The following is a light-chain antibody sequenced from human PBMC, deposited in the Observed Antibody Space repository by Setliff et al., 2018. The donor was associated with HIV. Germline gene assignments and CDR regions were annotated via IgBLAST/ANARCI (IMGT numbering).Light chain of an antibody. Sequence: QSALTQPPSASGSPGQSVTISCTGTTSDVGAYNYVSWYQQHPGKAPKLLIYDVNERPSGVSNRFSGSKSGNTASLTISGLQAEDEADYYCSSFTSSTTYVFGTGTKVTVL. V-gene: IGLV2-14*03. J-gene: IGLJ1*01. CDR3: SSFTSSTTYV. CDR1: TSDVGAYNY. CDR2: DVN.